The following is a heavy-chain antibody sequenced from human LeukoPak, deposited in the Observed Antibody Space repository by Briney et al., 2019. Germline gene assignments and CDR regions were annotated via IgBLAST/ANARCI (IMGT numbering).Heavy chain of an antibody. J-gene: IGHJ4*02. CDR3: ARGRKYTSGYRVTELGSGYSDY. V-gene: IGHV3-23*01. D-gene: IGHD5-18*01. CDR1: GFTFSSYA. Sequence: GGSLRLSCAASGFTFSSYAMSWVRQAPGKGLEWISAISGSGGSTYYADSVKGRFTISRDDSKNTLSLQMNSLRVEDTAVYYCARGRKYTSGYRVTELGSGYSDYWGQGTLVTVSS. CDR2: ISGSGGST.